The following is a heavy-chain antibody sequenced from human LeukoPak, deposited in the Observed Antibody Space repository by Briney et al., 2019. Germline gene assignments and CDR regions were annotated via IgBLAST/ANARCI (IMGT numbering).Heavy chain of an antibody. D-gene: IGHD3-10*01. CDR1: GFTFNNYA. Sequence: GGSLRLSCAASGFTFNNYAMSWVRQAPGKGLGWVSSISGSGGSTYYADSVKGRFTISRDNSKNTLDLQMNSLRAEDTAVYYCAKDGGGSGSYLWYYFDYWGQGTLVTVSS. J-gene: IGHJ4*02. CDR3: AKDGGGSGSYLWYYFDY. V-gene: IGHV3-23*01. CDR2: ISGSGGST.